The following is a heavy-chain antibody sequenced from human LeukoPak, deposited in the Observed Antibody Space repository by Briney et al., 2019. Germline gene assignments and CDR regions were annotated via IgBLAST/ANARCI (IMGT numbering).Heavy chain of an antibody. CDR3: ARGGGSHYDSSGYFEFDC. Sequence: ASVKVSCKASGYTFIGYYIHWVRQAPGQGLEWMGWINPNTGGTNYAQKFQGGVTLTKDTSISTAYMDLSRLTSDDTAVYYCARGGGSHYDSSGYFEFDCWGQGTLVTVSS. J-gene: IGHJ4*02. D-gene: IGHD3-22*01. V-gene: IGHV1-2*02. CDR1: GYTFIGYY. CDR2: INPNTGGT.